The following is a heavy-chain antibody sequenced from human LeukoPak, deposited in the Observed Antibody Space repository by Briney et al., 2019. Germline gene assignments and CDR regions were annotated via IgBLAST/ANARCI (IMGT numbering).Heavy chain of an antibody. Sequence: GRSLRLSCAASGFTFSSYAMSWVRQAPGKGLEWVSAISGSGGSTYYADSVKGRFTISRDNSKNTLYLQMNSLRAGDTAVYYCAKDAYYDILTGYSTDYWGQGTLVTVSS. D-gene: IGHD3-9*01. CDR3: AKDAYYDILTGYSTDY. V-gene: IGHV3-23*01. CDR2: ISGSGGST. J-gene: IGHJ4*02. CDR1: GFTFSSYA.